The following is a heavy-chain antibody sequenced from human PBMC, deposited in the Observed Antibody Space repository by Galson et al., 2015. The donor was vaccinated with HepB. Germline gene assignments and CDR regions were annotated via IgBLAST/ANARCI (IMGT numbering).Heavy chain of an antibody. CDR2: IRSKANSYAT. CDR1: GFTFSGSA. J-gene: IGHJ4*02. D-gene: IGHD1-26*01. Sequence: SCAASGFTFSGSAMHWVRQASGKGLEWVGRIRSKANSYATAYAASVKGRFTISRDDSKNTAYLQMNSLKTEDTAVYYCTRPRGSYPGFDYWGQGTLVTVSS. CDR3: TRPRGSYPGFDY. V-gene: IGHV3-73*01.